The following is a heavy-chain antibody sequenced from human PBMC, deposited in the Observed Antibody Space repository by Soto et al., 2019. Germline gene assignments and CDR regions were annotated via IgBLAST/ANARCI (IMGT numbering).Heavy chain of an antibody. CDR3: AIDRVTSYGMDV. Sequence: PGWSLRLSCAASGFTVSINYMSWVRQAPGKGLEWVSVIYGGGTTYYADSVKGRFTISRDKSKNTLYLQMNSMRVEDTAVYFCAIDRVTSYGMDVCGQGTTVTVYS. J-gene: IGHJ6*02. V-gene: IGHV3-53*01. CDR2: IYGGGTT. D-gene: IGHD3-10*01. CDR1: GFTVSINY.